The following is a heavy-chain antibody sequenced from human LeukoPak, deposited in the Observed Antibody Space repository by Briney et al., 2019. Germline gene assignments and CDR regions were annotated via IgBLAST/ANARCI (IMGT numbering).Heavy chain of an antibody. J-gene: IGHJ4*02. CDR1: GFTFSSYA. V-gene: IGHV3-30-3*01. CDR3: VRGIGLSSGWYEFDY. D-gene: IGHD6-19*01. CDR2: ISFDGSNK. Sequence: TGGSLRLSCAASGFTFSSYAIHWVRQAPGKGLEWVSLISFDGSNKYYADSVKGRFTISRDNAKNTLHLQMNNLRPEDTALYYCVRGIGLSSGWYEFDYWGQGTLVTVSS.